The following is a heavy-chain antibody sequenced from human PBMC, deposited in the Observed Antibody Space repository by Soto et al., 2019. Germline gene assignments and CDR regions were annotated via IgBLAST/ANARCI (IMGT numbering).Heavy chain of an antibody. V-gene: IGHV4-59*01. CDR3: AKSDITVVRWTVIKGISFDY. CDR2: ISYSGTT. Sequence: SETLSLTCTVSGGSISNNYWSWIRQAPGKGLEWIGYISYSGTTNYSPSLKSRVTMSVDTSKNQFSLNLNSVTAADTAVYYCAKSDITVVRWTVIKGISFDYWGQGTPVTVSS. J-gene: IGHJ4*02. D-gene: IGHD2-15*01. CDR1: GGSISNNY.